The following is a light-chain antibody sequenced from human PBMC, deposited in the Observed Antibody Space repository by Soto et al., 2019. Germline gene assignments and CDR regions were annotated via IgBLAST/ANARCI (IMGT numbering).Light chain of an antibody. CDR2: GYR. CDR3: QSYDSSLSGYV. Sequence: QSVLTQPPSVSGAPGQRVTISCTGSSSNIGAGYDVHWYQQFPGTAPTLLIDGYRSRPAGVPDRFSGSKSGTSASLAITGLQALAEADYYCQSYDSSLSGYVFGTGTKVTVL. J-gene: IGLJ1*01. CDR1: SSNIGAGYD. V-gene: IGLV1-40*01.